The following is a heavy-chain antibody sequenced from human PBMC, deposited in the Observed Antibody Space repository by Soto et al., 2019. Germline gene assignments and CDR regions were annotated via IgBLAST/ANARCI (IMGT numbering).Heavy chain of an antibody. V-gene: IGHV1-3*04. J-gene: IGHJ4*02. Sequence: QVQIVQSGAEEKKPGASVKVACKASGYTFTTYGVQWVRQTPGQRLEWMGLINTGDGKTRYSQKFQGRVTITRDTSASTAYMELSSLTSEDTAVYHCGRANRLDYWGQGTLVTVSS. CDR3: GRANRLDY. CDR2: INTGDGKT. CDR1: GYTFTTYG.